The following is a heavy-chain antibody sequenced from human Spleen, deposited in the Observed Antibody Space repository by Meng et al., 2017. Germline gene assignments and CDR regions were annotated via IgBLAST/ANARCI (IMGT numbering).Heavy chain of an antibody. Sequence: GGSLRLSCAGSGSTFRSYWMSWVRQAPGKGLEWAANINQDGSEKYYVGSVKGRFTISRDNAKNSLYLQMNSLRAEDTAVYYCARDLRYGMDVWGQGTTVTCSS. CDR2: INQDGSEK. CDR3: ARDLRYGMDV. CDR1: GSTFRSYW. V-gene: IGHV3-7*01. J-gene: IGHJ6*01.